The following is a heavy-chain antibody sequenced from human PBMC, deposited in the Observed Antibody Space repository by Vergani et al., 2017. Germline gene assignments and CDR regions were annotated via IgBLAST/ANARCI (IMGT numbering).Heavy chain of an antibody. CDR2: IIPILGIA. CDR1: GGTFSSYT. D-gene: IGHD1-20*01. J-gene: IGHJ5*02. V-gene: IGHV1-69*02. CDR3: ASLYNWNDFSWFDT. Sequence: QVQLVQSGAEVKKPGSSVKVSCKASGGTFSSYTISWVRQAPGQGLEWMGRIIPILGIANYAQKFQGRVTITADKSTSTAYMELSSLRSEDTAVYYCASLYNWNDFSWFDTWGQGTLVTVSS.